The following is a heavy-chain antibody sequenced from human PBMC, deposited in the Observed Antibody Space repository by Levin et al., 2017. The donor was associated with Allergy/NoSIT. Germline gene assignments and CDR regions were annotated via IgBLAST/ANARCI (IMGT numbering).Heavy chain of an antibody. D-gene: IGHD1-7*01. J-gene: IGHJ6*02. CDR3: VRDDYNWNYVYYNFGMDV. V-gene: IGHV3-21*06. CDR2: VTSSGGHI. CDR1: GFSFSSYS. Sequence: GESLKISCTTSGFSFSSYSMNWVRQAPGKGLEWVSLVTSSGGHIYFADSVKGRFTISRDNAKNSLFLQMNSLTAEDTGVYYCVRDDYNWNYVYYNFGMDVWGQGTTVTVSS.